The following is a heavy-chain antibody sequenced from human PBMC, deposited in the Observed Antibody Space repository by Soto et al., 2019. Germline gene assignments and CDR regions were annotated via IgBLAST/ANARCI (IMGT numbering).Heavy chain of an antibody. CDR1: GYTFTSYA. J-gene: IGHJ4*02. CDR3: ARVSGYYLPDY. D-gene: IGHD5-12*01. V-gene: IGHV1-3*01. CDR2: INAGNANT. Sequence: ASVKVSCKASGYTFTSYAMHWVRQAPGQRLEWMGWINAGNANTKYSQKFQGRVTFTRDTSASTAYMELSSLRSEDTAVYYCARVSGYYLPDYWGQGTLVTVSS.